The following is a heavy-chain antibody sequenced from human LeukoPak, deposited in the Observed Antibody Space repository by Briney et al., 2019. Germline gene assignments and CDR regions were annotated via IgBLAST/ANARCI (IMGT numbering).Heavy chain of an antibody. J-gene: IGHJ4*02. CDR2: ISYGGDNK. Sequence: GRSLRLSCAASGFTFSSYAMHWVRQAPGKGLEWVAVISYGGDNKYYADSVKGRFTISRDNSKNTLYLQMNSLRAEDTAVYYCARDFEAHDLRPIGYWSQGTLVTVSS. CDR3: ARDFEAHDLRPIGY. D-gene: IGHD3-3*01. CDR1: GFTFSSYA. V-gene: IGHV3-30*01.